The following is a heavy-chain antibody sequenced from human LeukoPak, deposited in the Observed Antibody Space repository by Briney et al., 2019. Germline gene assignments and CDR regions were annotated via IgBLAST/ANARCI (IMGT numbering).Heavy chain of an antibody. CDR2: IYPGDSDT. D-gene: IGHD3-10*01. Sequence: ESLKISCKASGYTFTSHWIGWVRQMPGKGLEWMGIIYPGDSDTRYSPSFQGQVIISADNSITTAYLQWSSLKASDTAMYYCARRPYDSGSFADYWGQGPLVTVSS. J-gene: IGHJ4*02. CDR3: ARRPYDSGSFADY. V-gene: IGHV5-51*01. CDR1: GYTFTSHW.